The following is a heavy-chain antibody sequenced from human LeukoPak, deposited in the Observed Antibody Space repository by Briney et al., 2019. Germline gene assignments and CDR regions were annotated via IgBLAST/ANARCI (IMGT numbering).Heavy chain of an antibody. Sequence: AAVTVSCKASTYTFSGYFVHWVRQAPAQGLEWMGWINPNSGGATYAQRFQGRVTMTSDTSISTAYMELSRLRSDDTATYFCASNYNGYRYFDYWGQGTLLTVSS. CDR2: INPNSGGA. CDR1: TYTFSGYF. J-gene: IGHJ4*02. V-gene: IGHV1-2*02. D-gene: IGHD5-12*01. CDR3: ASNYNGYRYFDY.